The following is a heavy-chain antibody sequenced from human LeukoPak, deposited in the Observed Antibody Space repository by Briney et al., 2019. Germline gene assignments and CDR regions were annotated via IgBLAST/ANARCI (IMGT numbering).Heavy chain of an antibody. CDR3: ARLLGYCSSTSCDPYYYGMDV. Sequence: GESLKISCKGSGCSFTSYWIGWVRQMPGKGLEWMGIIYPGDSDTRYSPSFQGQVTISADKSISTAYLQWSSLKASDTAMYYCARLLGYCSSTSCDPYYYGMDVWGQGTTVTVSS. J-gene: IGHJ6*02. V-gene: IGHV5-51*01. D-gene: IGHD2-2*01. CDR2: IYPGDSDT. CDR1: GCSFTSYW.